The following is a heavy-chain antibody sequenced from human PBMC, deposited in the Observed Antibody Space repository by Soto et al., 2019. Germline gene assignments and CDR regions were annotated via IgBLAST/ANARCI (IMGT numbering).Heavy chain of an antibody. J-gene: IGHJ4*02. CDR2: IIPICGTA. V-gene: IGHV1-69*01. D-gene: IGHD3-22*01. CDR1: GGTFSSYA. Sequence: QVQLVQSGAEVKKPGSSVKDSCKASGGTFSSYAISWVRQAPGQGLEWMGGIIPICGTANYAQKFQGRVTITADESTSTAYMELSSLRSEDTAVYYCASPANYYYDSSGYLPFDYRGQGTLVTVSS. CDR3: ASPANYYYDSSGYLPFDY.